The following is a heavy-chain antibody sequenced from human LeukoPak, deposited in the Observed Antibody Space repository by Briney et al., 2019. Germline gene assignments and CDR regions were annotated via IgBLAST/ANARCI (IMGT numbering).Heavy chain of an antibody. CDR2: IYGGGNT. D-gene: IGHD2-15*01. Sequence: PGGSLTLSCSFSGLTATSNYMAWVRQAPGKGLQWISFIYGGGNTLYADSVMGRFSISRDNSKSTLYLRMSSLRVEETAVYCCATGGRSGVAFDFWGQGTLVTVSS. CDR3: ATGGRSGVAFDF. CDR1: GLTATSNY. V-gene: IGHV3-53*01. J-gene: IGHJ4*02.